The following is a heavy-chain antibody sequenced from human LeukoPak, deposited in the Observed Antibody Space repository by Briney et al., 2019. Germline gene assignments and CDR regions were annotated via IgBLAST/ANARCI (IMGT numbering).Heavy chain of an antibody. J-gene: IGHJ4*02. D-gene: IGHD3-22*01. CDR2: INHRGST. CDR3: ARGPRSSGYVDY. V-gene: IGHV4-34*01. Sequence: SETLSLTCAVYGGSFSGYYWSWIRQPPGKGLEWIGEINHRGSTNYNPSLKSRVTISVDTSKNQFSLKLSSVTAADTAVYYCARGPRSSGYVDYWGQGTLVTVSS. CDR1: GGSFSGYY.